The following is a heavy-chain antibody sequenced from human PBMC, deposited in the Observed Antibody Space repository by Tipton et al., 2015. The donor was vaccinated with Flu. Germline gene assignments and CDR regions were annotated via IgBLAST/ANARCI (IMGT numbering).Heavy chain of an antibody. D-gene: IGHD2-15*01. J-gene: IGHJ4*02. Sequence: TLSLTCTVSGGSVSSSDFYWGWVRQPPGKGPEWIGSIFHSGTTYYDLSLQSRVTISLDTSKNQFSLKMKSVTVADTAVYYCTRQVEAATRSSSWGQGTLGKVSS. V-gene: IGHV4-39*07. CDR3: TRQVEAATRSSS. CDR2: IFHSGTT. CDR1: GGSVSSSDFY.